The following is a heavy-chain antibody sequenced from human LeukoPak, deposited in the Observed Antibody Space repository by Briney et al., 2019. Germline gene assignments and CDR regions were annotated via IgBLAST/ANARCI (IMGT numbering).Heavy chain of an antibody. CDR1: GYSFTSYW. D-gene: IGHD3-9*01. V-gene: IGHV5-51*01. CDR3: ARDYDVLTAYPPTQLFDP. J-gene: IGHJ5*02. Sequence: GESLKISCKGSGYSFTSYWIGWVRQMPGKVLEWMGIIYPGDSDTRYSPSFQGQVTISADKSISTAYLQWSSLKASDTAMYYCARDYDVLTAYPPTQLFDPWGQGTLVTVSS. CDR2: IYPGDSDT.